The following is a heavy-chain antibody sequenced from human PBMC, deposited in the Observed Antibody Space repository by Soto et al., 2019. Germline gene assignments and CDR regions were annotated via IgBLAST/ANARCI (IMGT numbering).Heavy chain of an antibody. CDR3: VSDRGYGHASVPYS. CDR2: ISYDGGLQ. V-gene: IGHV3-30*03. J-gene: IGHJ4*02. D-gene: IGHD5-18*01. Sequence: QAHLVESGGGVAQPGRSLRLSCAASGFTFTRYGMHWVRQAPGTRLEWVAVISYDGGLQHYADSVKGLFTISRDHSKNMVLLQMHSPRAEDTAVYYCVSDRGYGHASVPYSWGQGTLVSVSS. CDR1: GFTFTRYG.